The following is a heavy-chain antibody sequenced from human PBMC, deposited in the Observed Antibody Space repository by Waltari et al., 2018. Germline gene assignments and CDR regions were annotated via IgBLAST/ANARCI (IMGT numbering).Heavy chain of an antibody. CDR3: AKDGRAWFGSGMSYLES. D-gene: IGHD3-10*01. CDR1: GYRFNTYG. J-gene: IGHJ4*02. Sequence: QVQLVESGGGVVQPGKSVRLSCVASGYRFNTYGVHWVRQAPGKGVEWGAVIPHDGRNKNYVASVKGRFVISRGDSKSTVYLEMNDLRPEDTAVYYCAKDGRAWFGSGMSYLESWGQGTPVTVFS. V-gene: IGHV3-30*18. CDR2: IPHDGRNK.